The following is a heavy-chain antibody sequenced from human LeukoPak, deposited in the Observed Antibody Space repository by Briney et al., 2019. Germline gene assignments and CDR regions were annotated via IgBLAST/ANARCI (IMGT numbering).Heavy chain of an antibody. CDR2: IYYSGST. CDR3: ARRSDIVATMFDY. CDR1: GGSISSYY. Sequence: SETLSLTCTVSGGSISSYYWSWIRQPPGKGLEWIGYIYYSGSTNYNPSLKSRVTISVDTSKNQFSLKLSSVTAADTAVYYCARRSDIVATMFDYWGQGTLVTVSS. J-gene: IGHJ4*02. D-gene: IGHD5-12*01. V-gene: IGHV4-59*08.